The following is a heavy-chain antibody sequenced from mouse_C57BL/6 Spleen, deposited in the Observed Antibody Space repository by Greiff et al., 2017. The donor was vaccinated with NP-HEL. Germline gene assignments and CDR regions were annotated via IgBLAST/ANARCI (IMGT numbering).Heavy chain of an antibody. CDR2: IYPGDGDT. CDR3: SNWDEGYYFDY. CDR1: GYAFSSSW. Sequence: VQLQQSGPELVKPGASVKISCKASGYAFSSSWMNWVKQRPGKGLEWIGRIYPGDGDTNYNGKFKGKATLTADKSSSTAYMQLSSLTSEDSAVYVCSNWDEGYYFDYWGQGTTLTVSS. J-gene: IGHJ2*01. D-gene: IGHD4-1*01. V-gene: IGHV1-82*01.